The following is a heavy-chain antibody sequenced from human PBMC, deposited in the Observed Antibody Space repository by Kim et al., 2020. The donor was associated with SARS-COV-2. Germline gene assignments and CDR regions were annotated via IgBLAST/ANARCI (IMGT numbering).Heavy chain of an antibody. V-gene: IGHV3-74*01. J-gene: IGHJ6*02. CDR2: INSDGSST. CDR1: GFTFSSYW. CDR3: ARDGGGLWFGESSYYGMDV. Sequence: GGSLRLSCAASGFTFSSYWMHWVRQAPGKGQVWVSRINSDGSSTIYADSVKGRFTISRDNAKNTLYLQMNSLRAEDMAVYYCARDGGGLWFGESSYYGMDVWGQGTTVTVSS. D-gene: IGHD3-10*01.